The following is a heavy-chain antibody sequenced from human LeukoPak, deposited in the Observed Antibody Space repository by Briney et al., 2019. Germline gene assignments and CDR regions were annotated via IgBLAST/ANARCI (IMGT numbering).Heavy chain of an antibody. CDR1: GGSISSGRYY. Sequence: SETLSLTCNVSGGSISSGRYYWSWIRQPAGRGLEWIGHIHTSGNTYYNPSLKSRVTISLDTSKSHFSLRLTSVTAADTAVYYCARPSVFGSGSPFYYFDYWGQGALVTVSS. V-gene: IGHV4-61*09. J-gene: IGHJ4*02. CDR2: IHTSGNT. CDR3: ARPSVFGSGSPFYYFDY. D-gene: IGHD3-10*01.